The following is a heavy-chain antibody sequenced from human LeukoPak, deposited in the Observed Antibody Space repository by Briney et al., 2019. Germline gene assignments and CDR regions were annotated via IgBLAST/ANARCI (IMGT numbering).Heavy chain of an antibody. Sequence: GGSLRLSCAASGFTFSSYAMHWVRQAPGKGLEWVAVISYDGSNKYYADSVKGRFTISRDNAKNSLYLQMNSLRAEDTAVYYCASFLAAATGRFDPWGQGTLVTVSS. CDR3: ASFLAAATGRFDP. CDR1: GFTFSSYA. V-gene: IGHV3-30*04. CDR2: ISYDGSNK. D-gene: IGHD6-13*01. J-gene: IGHJ5*02.